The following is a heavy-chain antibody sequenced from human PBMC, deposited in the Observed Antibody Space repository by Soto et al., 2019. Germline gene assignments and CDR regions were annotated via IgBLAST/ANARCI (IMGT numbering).Heavy chain of an antibody. CDR2: ISSSSSYI. Sequence: EVQLVESGGGLVKPGGSLRLSCAASGFTFSSYSMNWVRQAPGKGLEWVSSISSSSSYIYYADSVKGRFTISRDNAKNSLYLQMNSLRAEDTAVYYCARDLDTAMVTPAFDIWGQGTMVTVSS. D-gene: IGHD5-18*01. J-gene: IGHJ3*02. CDR3: ARDLDTAMVTPAFDI. V-gene: IGHV3-21*01. CDR1: GFTFSSYS.